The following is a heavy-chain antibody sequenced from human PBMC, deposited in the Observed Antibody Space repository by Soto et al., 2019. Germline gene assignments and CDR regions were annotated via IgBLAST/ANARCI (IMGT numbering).Heavy chain of an antibody. CDR2: ISGYNGNT. J-gene: IGHJ6*02. Sequence: GASVKVSGKASGYTFTSYGISWVRQAPGQGLEWMGWISGYNGNTNYAQKLKGRLTMTTDTSTSTAYMELRSMTSDDTAVYYCAREGPAPYYYYGMDVWGQGSTVNVSS. CDR3: AREGPAPYYYYGMDV. V-gene: IGHV1-18*01. CDR1: GYTFTSYG.